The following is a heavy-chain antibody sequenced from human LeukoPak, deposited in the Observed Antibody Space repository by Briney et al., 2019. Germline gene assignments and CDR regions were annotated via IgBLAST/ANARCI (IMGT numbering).Heavy chain of an antibody. CDR2: ISGSGGST. CDR1: GFTFSSYA. V-gene: IGHV3-23*01. Sequence: GGSLRLSCAASGFTFSSYAMSWVRQAPGKGLEWVSAISGSGGSTYYADSVKGRFTISRDNSKNTLYLQMNSLRAKDTAVYYCAKSRGRSYSSGWYYYFDYWGQGTLVTVSS. D-gene: IGHD6-19*01. J-gene: IGHJ4*02. CDR3: AKSRGRSYSSGWYYYFDY.